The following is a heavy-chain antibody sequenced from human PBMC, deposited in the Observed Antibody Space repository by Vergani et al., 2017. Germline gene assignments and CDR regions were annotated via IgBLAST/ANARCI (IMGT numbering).Heavy chain of an antibody. CDR2: ISGSGGST. Sequence: EVQLLESGGGLVQPGGSLRLSCAASGFTFSSYAMSWVRQAPGKGLEWVSAISGSGGSTYYADSVKGRFTISRDNSKNTRYLQMNSLRAEDTAVYYCAKDRGPTYYDYVWGSYPFLYMDVWGKGTTVTVSS. V-gene: IGHV3-23*01. J-gene: IGHJ6*03. CDR3: AKDRGPTYYDYVWGSYPFLYMDV. D-gene: IGHD3-16*01. CDR1: GFTFSSYA.